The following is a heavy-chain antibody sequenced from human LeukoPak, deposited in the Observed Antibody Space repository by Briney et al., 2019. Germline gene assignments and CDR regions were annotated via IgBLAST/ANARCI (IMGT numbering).Heavy chain of an antibody. CDR2: IYPGDSDT. Sequence: KVSCKASGYTFTSYWIAWVRQMSGKGLEWMGIIYPGDSDTRYSPSFQGQVTISADKSINTAYLQWSSLKASDTAMYYCAIAVVGTSPIFDYWGRGTLVTVSS. J-gene: IGHJ4*02. V-gene: IGHV5-51*01. D-gene: IGHD6-19*01. CDR1: GYTFTSYW. CDR3: AIAVVGTSPIFDY.